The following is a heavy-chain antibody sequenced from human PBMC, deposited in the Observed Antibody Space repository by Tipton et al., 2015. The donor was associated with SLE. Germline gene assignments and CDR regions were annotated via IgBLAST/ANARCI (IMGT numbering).Heavy chain of an antibody. CDR1: GGSISSYY. V-gene: IGHV4-59*01. Sequence: TLSLTCTVSGGSISSYYWSWIRQPPGKGLKWIGYIYYSGSTNYNPSLKSRVTISVDTSKNQFSLKLSSVTAADTAVYYCARVGSGGVYWGQGTLVTVSS. CDR2: IYYSGST. J-gene: IGHJ4*02. D-gene: IGHD3-10*01. CDR3: ARVGSGGVY.